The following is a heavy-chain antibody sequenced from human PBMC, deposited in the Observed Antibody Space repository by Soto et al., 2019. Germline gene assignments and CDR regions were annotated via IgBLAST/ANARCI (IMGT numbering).Heavy chain of an antibody. CDR3: AAHPGGGGY. Sequence: EVQLVESGGGLIQPGGSLRLSCAVSGFTVSNNYMSWVRQAPGKGLEGVSVIYSGGYTAYGDSVKGRFTISRDNSKNTLFPQKKTRGPRHPARYYCAAHPGGGGYWGQGTLVTVSS. J-gene: IGHJ4*02. CDR2: IYSGGYT. D-gene: IGHD3-10*01. V-gene: IGHV3-53*01. CDR1: GFTVSNNY.